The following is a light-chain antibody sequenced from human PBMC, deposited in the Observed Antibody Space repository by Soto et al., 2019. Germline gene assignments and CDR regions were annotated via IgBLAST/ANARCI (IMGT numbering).Light chain of an antibody. Sequence: SALTQPASVSGSPGQSITISCTGTSSDVGGYNYVSWYQQHPGKAPKLMIYDVSNRPSGVSNRFSGSKSGNTASLTISGLQAEDEADYYCSSYTSSSTLDVVFGGGIKLTVL. CDR2: DVS. J-gene: IGLJ2*01. CDR1: SSDVGGYNY. CDR3: SSYTSSSTLDVV. V-gene: IGLV2-14*01.